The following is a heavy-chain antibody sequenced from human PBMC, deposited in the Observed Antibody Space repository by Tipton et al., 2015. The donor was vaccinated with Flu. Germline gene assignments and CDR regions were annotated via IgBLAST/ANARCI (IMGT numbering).Heavy chain of an antibody. CDR1: GGSITSNGHY. D-gene: IGHD4-11*01. V-gene: IGHV4-39*07. Sequence: GLVKPSETLSLTCTVSGGSITSNGHYWGWIRQPPGKGLEWIGNVFHTGSSYYNPSLKSRVTISVDTSKNQFSLNVISVTAADTAVYYCARRDYSNYVSDPKNWFDPWGQGTLVTVSS. J-gene: IGHJ5*02. CDR3: ARRDYSNYVSDPKNWFDP. CDR2: VFHTGSS.